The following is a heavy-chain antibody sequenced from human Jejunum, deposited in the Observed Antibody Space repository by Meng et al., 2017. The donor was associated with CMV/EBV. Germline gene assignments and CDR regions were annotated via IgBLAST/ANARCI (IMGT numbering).Heavy chain of an antibody. CDR1: FTFSNYG. V-gene: IGHV3-30*02. D-gene: IGHD3-3*01. J-gene: IGHJ4*02. Sequence: FTFSNYGIHWVRQAAGKGLEWVAFIRYDATNQKYEESVKGRFTISRDNSKNTVYLQMNSLRAEDTAVYYCAKGHYDSWSGYHGIDYWGQGTLVTVSS. CDR2: IRYDATNQ. CDR3: AKGHYDSWSGYHGIDY.